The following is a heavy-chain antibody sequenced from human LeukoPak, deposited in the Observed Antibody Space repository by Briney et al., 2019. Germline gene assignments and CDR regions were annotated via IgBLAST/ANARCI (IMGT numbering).Heavy chain of an antibody. D-gene: IGHD3-10*01. CDR1: GYTFTGYY. V-gene: IGHV1-2*02. Sequence: ASVKVSCKTSGYTFTGYYMHWVRQAPGQGLEWMGWINPNSGGTNYAQKFQGRVTMTRDTSTSTVYMELSSLRSEDTVVYYCARGPRITLIRGGQWYYYMDVWGKGTTVTISS. J-gene: IGHJ6*03. CDR3: ARGPRITLIRGGQWYYYMDV. CDR2: INPNSGGT.